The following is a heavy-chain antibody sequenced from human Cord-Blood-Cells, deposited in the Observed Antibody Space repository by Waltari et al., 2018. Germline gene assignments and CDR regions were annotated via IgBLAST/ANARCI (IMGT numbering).Heavy chain of an antibody. CDR1: GFTVSSNY. D-gene: IGHD6-13*01. CDR3: ARDLYSSSWYWFDP. J-gene: IGHJ5*02. CDR2: IDSGGST. V-gene: IGHV3-53*05. Sequence: EVQLVETGGGLIQPGGSLRLSCAASGFTVSSNYMSWVRQAPGKGLEWVSVIDSGGSTNHADSVKGRFTISRDNSKNTLYLQMNSLRAEDTAVYYCARDLYSSSWYWFDPWGQGTLVTVSS.